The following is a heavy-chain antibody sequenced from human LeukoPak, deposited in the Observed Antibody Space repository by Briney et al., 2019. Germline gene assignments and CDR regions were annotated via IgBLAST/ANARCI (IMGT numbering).Heavy chain of an antibody. Sequence: PGGSLRLSCAASGFXFSSYGMHWVRQAPGKGLEWVSLIWYDGSNKYYADSVKGRFTISRDNSKNTLYLQMNSLRAEDTAVYYCARDWGKGDYWGQGTLVTVSS. J-gene: IGHJ4*02. V-gene: IGHV3-33*01. CDR2: IWYDGSNK. D-gene: IGHD3-16*01. CDR1: GFXFSSYG. CDR3: ARDWGKGDY.